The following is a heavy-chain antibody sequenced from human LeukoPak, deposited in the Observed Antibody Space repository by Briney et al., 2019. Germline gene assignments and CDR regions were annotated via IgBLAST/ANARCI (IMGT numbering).Heavy chain of an antibody. CDR1: GYSINSGFY. CDR3: AREKRVVPAAPQYNWFDP. CDR2: IYYSGST. D-gene: IGHD2-2*01. J-gene: IGHJ5*02. Sequence: SETLSLTCTVSGYSINSGFYWVWIRQPPGKGLEWIGNIYYSGSTYYNPSLKSRVTISIDTSKNHFSLKLSSVTAADTAVYYCAREKRVVPAAPQYNWFDPWGQGTLVTVSS. V-gene: IGHV4-38-2*02.